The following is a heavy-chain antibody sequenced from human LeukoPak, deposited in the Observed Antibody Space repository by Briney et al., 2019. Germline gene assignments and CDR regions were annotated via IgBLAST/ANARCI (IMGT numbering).Heavy chain of an antibody. J-gene: IGHJ4*02. V-gene: IGHV1-69*06. CDR3: ARGLVVVRPTSSYYFDF. D-gene: IGHD3-22*01. CDR2: IIPMFGTP. Sequence: SVKVSCKASGGTFNSYAIAWVRQAPGQGLEWMGGIIPMFGTPDYAQKFQGRVTITADKSTSTVYMELSSLLSEDTAMYYCARGLVVVRPTSSYYFDFWGQGTLVTVSS. CDR1: GGTFNSYA.